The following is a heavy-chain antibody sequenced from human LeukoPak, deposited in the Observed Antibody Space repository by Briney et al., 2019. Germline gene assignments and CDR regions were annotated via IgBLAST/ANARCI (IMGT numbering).Heavy chain of an antibody. D-gene: IGHD6-19*01. J-gene: IGHJ6*02. CDR1: GGSISSYY. V-gene: IGHV4-59*01. CDR2: IYYSGST. CDR3: ARDRLVRGYYYYGMDV. Sequence: PSETLSLTCTVSGGSISSYYWSWIRQPPGKGLEWIGYIYYSGSTNYNPSLKSRVTISVDTSKNQFSLKLSSVTAADTAVYYCARDRLVRGYYYYGMDVWGQGTTVTVSS.